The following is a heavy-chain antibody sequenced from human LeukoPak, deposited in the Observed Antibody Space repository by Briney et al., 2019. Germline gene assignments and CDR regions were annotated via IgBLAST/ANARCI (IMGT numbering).Heavy chain of an antibody. V-gene: IGHV3-53*01. CDR2: IYSDNT. CDR3: ARRAGAYSHPYDY. J-gene: IGHJ4*02. D-gene: IGHD4/OR15-4a*01. CDR1: GFTFSDYY. Sequence: PGGSLRLSCAASGFTFSDYYMSWIRQAPGKGLEWVSFIYSDNTHYSDSVKGRFTISRDNSKLRAEDTAVYYCARRAGAYSHPYDYWGQGTLVTVSS.